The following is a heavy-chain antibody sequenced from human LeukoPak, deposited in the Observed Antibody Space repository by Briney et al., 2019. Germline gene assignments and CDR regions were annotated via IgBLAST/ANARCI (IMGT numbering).Heavy chain of an antibody. D-gene: IGHD3-10*01. Sequence: GGSLRLACAASGFTFSSYSMNWVRQAPGKGLEWVSSISSSSSYIYYADSVKGRFTISRDNAKNSLYLQMNSLRAEDTAVYYCARDSVRVGYGSASLPFYWGQGTLVTVSS. J-gene: IGHJ4*02. V-gene: IGHV3-21*01. CDR2: ISSSSSYI. CDR1: GFTFSSYS. CDR3: ARDSVRVGYGSASLPFY.